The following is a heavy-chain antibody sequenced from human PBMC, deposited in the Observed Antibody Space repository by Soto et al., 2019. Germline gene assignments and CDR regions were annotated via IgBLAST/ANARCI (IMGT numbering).Heavy chain of an antibody. Sequence: GGSLRLSCAASGFTFSSYAMHWVRQAPGKGLEWVAVISYDGSNKYYADSVKGRFTISRDNSKNTLYLQMNSLRAEDKGGEYRAREGGVWRGGWRPSYYYYYGMDVWGQWTTVTVSS. D-gene: IGHD3-3*01. J-gene: IGHJ6*02. CDR1: GFTFSSYA. V-gene: IGHV3-30*04. CDR2: ISYDGSNK. CDR3: AREGGVWRGGWRPSYYYYYGMDV.